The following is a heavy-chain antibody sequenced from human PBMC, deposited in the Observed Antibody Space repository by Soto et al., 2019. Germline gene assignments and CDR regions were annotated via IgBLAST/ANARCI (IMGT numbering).Heavy chain of an antibody. CDR3: ARDGRINYGMDV. CDR1: GGTFSSYA. V-gene: IGHV1-69*13. J-gene: IGHJ6*02. D-gene: IGHD3-16*01. CDR2: IIPIFGTA. Sequence: GASVKVSCKASGGTFSSYAISWVRQAPGQGLEWMGGIIPIFGTANYAQKFQGRVTITADESTSTAYMELSSLRSEDTAVYYCARDGRINYGMDVWRQGTTVTV.